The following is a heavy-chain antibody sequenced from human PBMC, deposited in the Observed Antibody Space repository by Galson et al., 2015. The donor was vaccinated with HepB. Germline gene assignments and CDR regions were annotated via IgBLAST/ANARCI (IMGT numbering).Heavy chain of an antibody. Sequence: SLRLSCAASGFTFSSYWMRWVRQAPGKGLEWVANIKQDGSEKYYVDSVKGRFTISRDNAKNSLYLQMNSLRAEDTAVYYCATQRPTAMAKLGFDYWGQGTLVTVSS. V-gene: IGHV3-7*03. CDR2: IKQDGSEK. CDR1: GFTFSSYW. D-gene: IGHD5-18*01. CDR3: ATQRPTAMAKLGFDY. J-gene: IGHJ4*02.